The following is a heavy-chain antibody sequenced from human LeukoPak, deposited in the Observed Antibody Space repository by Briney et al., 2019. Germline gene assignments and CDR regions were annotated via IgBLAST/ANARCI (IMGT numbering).Heavy chain of an antibody. Sequence: GGSLRLSCAASGLTFSSYGMHWVRQAPGKGLEWVAVIWYDGSNKYYADSVKGRFIISRDNSKNTLYLQMNSLRAEDTAVYYCASAVSSGWSYLDYWGQGTLVTVSS. CDR3: ASAVSSGWSYLDY. CDR1: GLTFSSYG. D-gene: IGHD6-19*01. CDR2: IWYDGSNK. V-gene: IGHV3-33*03. J-gene: IGHJ4*02.